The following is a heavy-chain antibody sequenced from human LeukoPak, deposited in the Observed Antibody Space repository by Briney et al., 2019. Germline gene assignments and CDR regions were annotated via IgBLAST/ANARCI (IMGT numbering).Heavy chain of an antibody. V-gene: IGHV3-33*06. CDR1: GFSFSDYG. J-gene: IGHJ2*01. Sequence: GGSLRLSCAASGFSFSDYGVHWVRQAPGKGLEWVAVIWYDGSIKYYRDSVKGRFTISRDNSRNTVYLQMNNLRAEDTAVYYCVKGFNWYFDLWGRGTLVTVSS. CDR3: VKGFNWYFDL. CDR2: IWYDGSIK.